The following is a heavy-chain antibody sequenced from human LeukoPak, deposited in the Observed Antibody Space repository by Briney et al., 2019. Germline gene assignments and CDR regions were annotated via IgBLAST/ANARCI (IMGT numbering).Heavy chain of an antibody. D-gene: IGHD3-3*01. V-gene: IGHV1-24*01. CDR2: FDPGDGET. Sequence: GASVKVSCKVSGYTLTELSMHWVRQAPGKGLEWMGGFDPGDGETIYAQKFQGRVTMTEDTSTDTAYMELSSLRSEDTAVYYCATVHYDFWSGCNWFDPWGQGTLVTVSS. CDR3: ATVHYDFWSGCNWFDP. CDR1: GYTLTELS. J-gene: IGHJ5*02.